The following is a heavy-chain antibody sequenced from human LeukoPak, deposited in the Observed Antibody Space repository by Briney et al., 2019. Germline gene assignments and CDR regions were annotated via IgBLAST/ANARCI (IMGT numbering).Heavy chain of an antibody. D-gene: IGHD3-10*01. CDR3: ARLMVRGVSLPDSFDC. V-gene: IGHV3-30*04. J-gene: IGHJ4*02. CDR1: GFTFSSYA. Sequence: GGSLRLSCVASGFTFSSYAIHWVRQAPGKGLEWVAAISHDGSNKFYADSVKGRFTISRDNSKNTLYLQMNSLRTEDTAVYYCARLMVRGVSLPDSFDCWGQGTLVTVSS. CDR2: ISHDGSNK.